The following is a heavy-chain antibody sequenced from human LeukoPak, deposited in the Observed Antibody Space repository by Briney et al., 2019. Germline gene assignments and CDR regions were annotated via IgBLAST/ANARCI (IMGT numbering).Heavy chain of an antibody. V-gene: IGHV4-34*01. CDR3: AREIHYDSSGQRSLHAFDI. J-gene: IGHJ3*02. CDR1: GESFSGYW. CDR2: INHGGST. D-gene: IGHD3-22*01. Sequence: SETLSLTCAVYGESFSGYWWSWIRQSPGKGLEWIGEINHGGSTNYNPSLKSRVTISVDTSKNQFSLKLSSVTAADTALYYCAREIHYDSSGQRSLHAFDIWGQGTMVTVSS.